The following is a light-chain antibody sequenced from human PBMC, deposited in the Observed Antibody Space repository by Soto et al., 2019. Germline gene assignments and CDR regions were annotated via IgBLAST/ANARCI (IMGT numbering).Light chain of an antibody. J-gene: IGKJ5*01. Sequence: DIQLTQSPSFLSASVGDRVTVTCRASQVIRSYLAWYQQKPGKAPKLLIYAASTLQSRIPSRFSGSGSGTKFTRTISSLQPEDFATYYCQQLNSYPITFGQGTRLEIK. V-gene: IGKV1-9*01. CDR2: AAS. CDR3: QQLNSYPIT. CDR1: QVIRSY.